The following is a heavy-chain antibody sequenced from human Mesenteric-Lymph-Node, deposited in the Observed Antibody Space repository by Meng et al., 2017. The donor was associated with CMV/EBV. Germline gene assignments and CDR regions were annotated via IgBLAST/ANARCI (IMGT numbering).Heavy chain of an antibody. J-gene: IGHJ6*02. V-gene: IGHV3-30*04. CDR2: ISYDGSNK. CDR1: GGSISSGD. CDR3: ARATAPRPAFYYYYGVDV. Sequence: LSLTCTVSGGSISSGDYYWSWIRQPPGKGLEWVAFISYDGSNKFYADSVMGRFTISRDNSDNTLSLQMSSLRADDTGVYYCARATAPRPAFYYYYGVDVWGQGTTVTVSS. D-gene: IGHD6-6*01.